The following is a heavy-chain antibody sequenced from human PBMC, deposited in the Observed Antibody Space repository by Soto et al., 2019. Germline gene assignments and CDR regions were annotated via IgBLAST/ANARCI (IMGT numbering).Heavy chain of an antibody. J-gene: IGHJ6*02. D-gene: IGHD1-1*01. CDR1: GGSISSYY. CDR3: ARGGMGASSYYYYYGMDV. V-gene: IGHV4-59*01. Sequence: PSETLSLTCAVSGGSISSYYWSWIRQPPGKGLEWIAYIYHTGSTNYNPSLKSRVTMSVDTSKNQFSLKLSSVTAADTAVYYCARGGMGASSYYYYYGMDVWGQGTTVTVSS. CDR2: IYHTGST.